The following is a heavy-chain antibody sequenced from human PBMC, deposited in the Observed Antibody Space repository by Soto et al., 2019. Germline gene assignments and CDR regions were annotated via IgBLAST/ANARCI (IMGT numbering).Heavy chain of an antibody. Sequence: KTSETLSLTCTVSGGSISSGGYYWTWIRQHPGKGLEWIGHIYYSGTAYYNSSLKSRLTISVDTSKNHFSLKVKSVTAADTAVYYCARGRHSIVVEPTAKFFFDYWGQGTLVTVSS. CDR3: ARGRHSIVVEPTAKFFFDY. CDR1: GGSISSGGYY. D-gene: IGHD2-21*01. J-gene: IGHJ4*02. V-gene: IGHV4-31*03. CDR2: IYYSGTA.